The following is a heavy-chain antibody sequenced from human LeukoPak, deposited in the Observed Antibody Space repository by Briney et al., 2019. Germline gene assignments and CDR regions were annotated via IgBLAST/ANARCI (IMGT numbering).Heavy chain of an antibody. V-gene: IGHV4-4*02. D-gene: IGHD3-10*01. J-gene: IGHJ3*01. Sequence: PSETLSLTCAVSGASISATNWWTWVRLPPGKGLEWVGEVSHSETTNYSPSLRGRLRLSVDRATNQISLRLTSVTAADTAVYYCAKESGRGTFDVWGQGTMVTVSS. CDR1: GASISATNW. CDR3: AKESGRGTFDV. CDR2: VSHSETT.